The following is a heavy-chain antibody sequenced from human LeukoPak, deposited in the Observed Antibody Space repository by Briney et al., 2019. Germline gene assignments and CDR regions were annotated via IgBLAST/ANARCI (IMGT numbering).Heavy chain of an antibody. CDR2: ISSSSSYI. J-gene: IGHJ4*02. CDR1: GFTFSSYS. Sequence: PGGSLRLSCAASGFTFSSYSMNWVRQAPGKGLEWVSSISSSSSYIYYADSVKGRFTISRDNAKNSLYLQMNSLRAEDTAVYYCARDLIIAAAVRTFDYWGQGTLVTVSS. CDR3: ARDLIIAAAVRTFDY. D-gene: IGHD6-13*01. V-gene: IGHV3-21*01.